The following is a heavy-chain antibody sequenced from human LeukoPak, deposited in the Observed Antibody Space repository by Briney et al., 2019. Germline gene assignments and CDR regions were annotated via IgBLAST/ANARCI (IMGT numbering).Heavy chain of an antibody. CDR3: ARHGSGVGTYGMDV. V-gene: IGHV4-59*08. J-gene: IGHJ6*02. CDR2: VYSDGST. Sequence: SETLSLTCTVSGVSISNYYWGWIRQSPGKGLEWIGYVYSDGSTHYNPSLTSRLTISVDTSKNQFSLKLSSVTSADTAVYYCARHGSGVGTYGMDVWGQGTTVTVSS. CDR1: GVSISNYY. D-gene: IGHD3-10*01.